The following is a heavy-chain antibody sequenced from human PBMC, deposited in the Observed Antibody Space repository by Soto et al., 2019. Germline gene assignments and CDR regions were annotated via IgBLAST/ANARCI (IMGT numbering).Heavy chain of an antibody. J-gene: IGHJ4*02. CDR2: IYYSGST. CDR3: ARVSGWSGFDY. D-gene: IGHD6-19*01. CDR1: GGSVSSGSYY. V-gene: IGHV4-61*01. Sequence: ASETLSLTCTVSGGSVSSGSYYWSWIRQPPGKGLEWIGYIYYSGSTNYNPSLKSRVTISVDTSKNQFSLKLSSVTAADTAVYYCARVSGWSGFDYWGQGTLVTVSS.